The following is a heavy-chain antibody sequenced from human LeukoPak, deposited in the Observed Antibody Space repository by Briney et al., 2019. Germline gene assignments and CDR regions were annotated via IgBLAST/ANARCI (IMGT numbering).Heavy chain of an antibody. D-gene: IGHD1-26*01. Sequence: GGSLRLSCAASGFTFSSYSMNWVRQAPGKGLEWVSYISSSSGNIYYADSVKGRFTISRDDAKNSLSLQMNSLRAEDTAVYYCARDLLSGSYYFDYWGQGTLVTVSS. V-gene: IGHV3-48*01. J-gene: IGHJ4*02. CDR2: ISSSSGNI. CDR3: ARDLLSGSYYFDY. CDR1: GFTFSSYS.